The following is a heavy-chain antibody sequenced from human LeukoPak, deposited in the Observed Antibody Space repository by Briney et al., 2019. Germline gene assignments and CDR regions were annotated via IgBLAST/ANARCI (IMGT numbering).Heavy chain of an antibody. V-gene: IGHV3-30*18. CDR2: ISYDGSNK. Sequence: PGGSLRLSCAASGFTFSSYGMHWVRQAPGKGLEWVAVISYDGSNKYYADSVKGRFTISRDNSKNTLYLQMNSLRAEDTAVYYCAKDLEGRDAFDIWGQGTMVTVSS. CDR3: AKDLEGRDAFDI. D-gene: IGHD1-1*01. J-gene: IGHJ3*02. CDR1: GFTFSSYG.